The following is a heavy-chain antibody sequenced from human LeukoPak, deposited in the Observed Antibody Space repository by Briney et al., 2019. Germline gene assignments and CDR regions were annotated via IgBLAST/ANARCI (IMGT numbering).Heavy chain of an antibody. CDR1: GFTFSRYA. CDR2: ISSSGSAI. J-gene: IGHJ6*02. Sequence: GGSLRLSCAASGFTFSRYAMNWVRRAPGKGLEWVSYISSSGSAIFYADSVKGRFTISRDNVKNSLYLQMNSLRAEDTAVYYCASRLYAVTLDVWGQGTTVTVSS. V-gene: IGHV3-48*03. CDR3: ASRLYAVTLDV. D-gene: IGHD2-2*02.